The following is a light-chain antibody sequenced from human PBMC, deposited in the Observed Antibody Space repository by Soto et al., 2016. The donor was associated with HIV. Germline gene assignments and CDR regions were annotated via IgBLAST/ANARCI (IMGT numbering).Light chain of an antibody. V-gene: IGKV1-5*03. CDR3: QQYKSYPYT. J-gene: IGKJ2*01. CDR2: KAS. Sequence: DIQMTQSPSTLSASVGDRVTITCRASQRISSWLAWYQQKPGKAPKLLIYKASSLASGVPSRFSGSGSGTEFTLTISSLRPDDCATYYCQQYKSYPYTFGQGTKLEVK. CDR1: QRISSW.